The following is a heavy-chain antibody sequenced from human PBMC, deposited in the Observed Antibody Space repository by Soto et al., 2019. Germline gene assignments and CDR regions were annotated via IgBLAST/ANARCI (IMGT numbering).Heavy chain of an antibody. V-gene: IGHV1-69*13. CDR3: ARVLPRGSYFDY. Sequence: SVKVSCKASGGTFSSYAISWVRQAPGQGLEWMGGIIPIFGTANYAQKFQGRVTITADESTSTAYMELSSLRSEDTAVYYCARVLPRGSYFDYWGQGTLVTVS. D-gene: IGHD2-2*01. CDR1: GGTFSSYA. CDR2: IIPIFGTA. J-gene: IGHJ4*02.